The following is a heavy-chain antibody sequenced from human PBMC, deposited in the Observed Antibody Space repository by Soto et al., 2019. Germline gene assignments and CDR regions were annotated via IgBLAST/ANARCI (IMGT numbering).Heavy chain of an antibody. Sequence: ASVKVSCKASGYTFSNYDINWVRQATGQGLEWMGWLNPNTDKTGSAQKFQGRVTMTRNTSISTAYLELSGLRSDDTAVYYCARGIKGLPPSAFDVWGQGTRVTVSS. V-gene: IGHV1-8*01. D-gene: IGHD5-12*01. CDR3: ARGIKGLPPSAFDV. CDR2: LNPNTDKT. CDR1: GYTFSNYD. J-gene: IGHJ3*01.